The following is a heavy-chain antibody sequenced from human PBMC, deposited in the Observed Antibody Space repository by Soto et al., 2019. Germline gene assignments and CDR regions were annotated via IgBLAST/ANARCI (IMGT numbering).Heavy chain of an antibody. V-gene: IGHV3-15*01. D-gene: IGHD3-22*01. CDR1: GFTFSNAW. CDR2: IKSKTDGGTT. CDR3: TTGITMIVVVLPRRSIPIDY. J-gene: IGHJ4*02. Sequence: GGSLRLACAASGFTFSNAWMSWVRQAPGKGLEWVGRIKSKTDGGTTDYAAPVKGRFTISRDDSKNTLYLQMNSLKTEDTAVSYCTTGITMIVVVLPRRSIPIDYWGQGTLVTDSS.